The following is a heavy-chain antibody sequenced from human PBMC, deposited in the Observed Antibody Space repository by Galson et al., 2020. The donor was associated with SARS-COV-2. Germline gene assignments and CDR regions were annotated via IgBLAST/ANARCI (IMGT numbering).Heavy chain of an antibody. D-gene: IGHD3-22*01. CDR3: ARASGYYYGWYYYYYMDV. J-gene: IGHJ6*03. V-gene: IGHV3-74*01. CDR2: INSDGSST. CDR1: GFTISSYA. Sequence: GESLKISCAASGFTISSYAMHWVRQAPGKGLVWVSRINSDGSSTSYADSVKGRFTISRDNAKNTLYLQMNSLRAEDTAVYYCARASGYYYGWYYYYYMDVWGKGTTVTVSS.